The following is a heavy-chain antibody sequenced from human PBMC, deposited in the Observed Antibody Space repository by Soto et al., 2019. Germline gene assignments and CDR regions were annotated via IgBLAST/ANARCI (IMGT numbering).Heavy chain of an antibody. J-gene: IGHJ4*02. CDR2: IIPIFGTA. Sequence: GASVKVSCKASGGTFSSYAISWVRQAPGQGLEWMGGIIPIFGTANYAQKFQGRVTITADESTSTAYMELSSLRSEDTAVYYCATDYYDSSGYHVGYWGQGTLVTVSS. CDR1: GGTFSSYA. D-gene: IGHD3-22*01. V-gene: IGHV1-69*01. CDR3: ATDYYDSSGYHVGY.